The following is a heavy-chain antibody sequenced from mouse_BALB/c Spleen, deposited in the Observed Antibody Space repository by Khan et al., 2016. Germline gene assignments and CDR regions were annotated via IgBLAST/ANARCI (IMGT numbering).Heavy chain of an antibody. J-gene: IGHJ4*01. CDR3: ARDGCYEEVRAMDY. D-gene: IGHD2-12*01. CDR2: ISSGGSYT. Sequence: EVELVESGGGLVKPGGSLKLSCAASGFTFSSYAMSWVRQSPEKRLEWVAEISSGGSYTYYPDTVTGRFTISRDNAKNTLYLEMSSLRSEDTAMYDCARDGCYEEVRAMDYWGQGTSGTVSS. CDR1: GFTFSSYA. V-gene: IGHV5-9-4*01.